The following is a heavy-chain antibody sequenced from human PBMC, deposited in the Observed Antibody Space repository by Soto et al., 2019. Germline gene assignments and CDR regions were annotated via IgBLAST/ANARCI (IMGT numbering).Heavy chain of an antibody. D-gene: IGHD3-3*01. J-gene: IGHJ4*02. CDR1: GDSISSSTYY. V-gene: IGHV4-39*01. CDR3: ARHVPGFGVVSRRRPSTYYFDY. Sequence: PSGTLSLTCTVSGDSISSSTYYWSWLRQPPGKWLDWIGSASYSATTSYNPSLKSRVTITVDTSQKQVSPKLSSVTAADTAVYYCARHVPGFGVVSRRRPSTYYFDYWGPGTLVTVSS. CDR2: ASYSATT.